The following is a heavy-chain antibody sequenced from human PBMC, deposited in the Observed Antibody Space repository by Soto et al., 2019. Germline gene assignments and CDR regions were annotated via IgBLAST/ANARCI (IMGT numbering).Heavy chain of an antibody. V-gene: IGHV3-30-3*01. D-gene: IGHD2-21*02. Sequence: QVQLVESGGGVVQPGRSLRLSCAASGFTFSSYAMHWVRQAPGKGLEWVAVISYDGSNKYYADSVKGRFTISRDNSKNTVYLQMNSVGAEDTAVYYCARGYCGGDCYSKVSGWFDPWGQGTLVTVSS. CDR2: ISYDGSNK. CDR3: ARGYCGGDCYSKVSGWFDP. CDR1: GFTFSSYA. J-gene: IGHJ5*02.